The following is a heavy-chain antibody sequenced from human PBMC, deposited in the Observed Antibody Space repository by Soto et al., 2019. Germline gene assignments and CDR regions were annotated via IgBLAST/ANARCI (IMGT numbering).Heavy chain of an antibody. CDR1: GFTFSSYW. V-gene: IGHV3-7*01. CDR2: IKQDGSEK. Sequence: EVQLVESGGGLVQPGGSLRLSCAASGFTFSSYWMSWVRQAPGKGLEWVANIKQDGSEKYYVDSVKGRFTISRDNAKNSLYLQMNSLRAEDTAVYYCARDVMITFGEVIASGMDVWGQGTTVTVSS. J-gene: IGHJ6*02. D-gene: IGHD3-16*02. CDR3: ARDVMITFGEVIASGMDV.